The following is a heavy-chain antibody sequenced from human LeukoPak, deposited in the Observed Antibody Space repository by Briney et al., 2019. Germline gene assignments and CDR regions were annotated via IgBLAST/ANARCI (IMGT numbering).Heavy chain of an antibody. CDR1: GYSFTSYL. V-gene: IGHV5-51*01. Sequence: GESLKISCKGSGYSFTSYLIGGWRQMPGKGLEGMGIIYPDDCDTRYSPSFEGQVIIAVNKSITTAYLQWSSMTASDTATYYCARHGHCTNGVCYSNYYYYMDVWGKGTTVTVSS. CDR2: IYPDDCDT. CDR3: ARHGHCTNGVCYSNYYYYMDV. D-gene: IGHD2-8*01. J-gene: IGHJ6*03.